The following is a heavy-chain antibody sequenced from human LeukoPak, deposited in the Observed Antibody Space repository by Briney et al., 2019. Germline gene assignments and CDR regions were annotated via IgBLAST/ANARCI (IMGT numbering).Heavy chain of an antibody. CDR3: ARGPGDGGWFDP. CDR2: IYYSGST. CDR1: GGSISSYY. V-gene: IGHV4-59*12. Sequence: PSETLSLTCTVSGGSISSYYWSWIRQPPGKGLEWIGYIYYSGSTNYNPSLKSRVTISVDTSKNQFSLKLSSVTAADTAVYYCARGPGDGGWFDPWGQGTLVTVSS. D-gene: IGHD2-21*02. J-gene: IGHJ5*02.